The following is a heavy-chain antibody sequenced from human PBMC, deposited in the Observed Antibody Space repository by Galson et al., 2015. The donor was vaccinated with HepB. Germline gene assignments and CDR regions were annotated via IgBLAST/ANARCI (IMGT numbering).Heavy chain of an antibody. CDR3: AREVVAANFDY. CDR2: ISSSSSYI. D-gene: IGHD2-15*01. V-gene: IGHV3-21*01. CDR1: GFTFSSYS. Sequence: SLRLSCAASGFTFSSYSMNWVRQAPGKGLEWVSSISSSSSYIYYADSVKGRFTISRDNAKNSLYLQMNSLRAEDTAVYYCAREVVAANFDYWGQGTLVTVSS. J-gene: IGHJ4*02.